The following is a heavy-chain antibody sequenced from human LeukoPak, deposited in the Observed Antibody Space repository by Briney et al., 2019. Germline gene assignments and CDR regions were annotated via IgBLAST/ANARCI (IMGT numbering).Heavy chain of an antibody. J-gene: IGHJ4*02. Sequence: ASVKVSCKASGYTFTSYGISWVRQASGQGLEWMGWINPNSGGTNYAQKFQGRVTMTRDTSISTAYMELSSLRSEDTAVYYCARDGMRYSSGWFDYWGQGTLVTVSS. D-gene: IGHD6-19*01. CDR1: GYTFTSYG. CDR2: INPNSGGT. V-gene: IGHV1-2*02. CDR3: ARDGMRYSSGWFDY.